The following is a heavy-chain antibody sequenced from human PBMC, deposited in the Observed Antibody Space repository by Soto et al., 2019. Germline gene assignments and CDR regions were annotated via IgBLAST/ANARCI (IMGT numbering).Heavy chain of an antibody. CDR2: INHSGSS. Sequence: SETLSLTCAVYGGSFSGYYWSWIRQPPGRGLEWIGEINHSGSSYSNPSLKSRLSMSVDTSKNQFSLTMKSVTAADTGVYYCASHPLNWSDADSWGQGILVTVSS. CDR3: ASHPLNWSDADS. CDR1: GGSFSGYY. D-gene: IGHD1-1*01. J-gene: IGHJ4*02. V-gene: IGHV4-34*01.